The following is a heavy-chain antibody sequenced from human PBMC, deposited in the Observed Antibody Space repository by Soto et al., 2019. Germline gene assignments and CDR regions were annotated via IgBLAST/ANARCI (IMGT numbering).Heavy chain of an antibody. V-gene: IGHV4-31*03. J-gene: IGHJ3*02. CDR3: ARGGACGYEGEDAFDI. D-gene: IGHD5-12*01. Sequence: QVQLQESGPGLVKPSQTLSLTRTVSGGSISSGGYYWSWIRQHPGKGLEWIGYIYYSGSTYYNPSLKSRVTISVDKSKNQFSLKLSSVPAADTAGYYCARGGACGYEGEDAFDIWGQGTMVTVSS. CDR2: IYYSGST. CDR1: GGSISSGGYY.